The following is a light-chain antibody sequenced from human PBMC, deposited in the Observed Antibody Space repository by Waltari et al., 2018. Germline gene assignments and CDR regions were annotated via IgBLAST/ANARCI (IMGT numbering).Light chain of an antibody. J-gene: IGKJ1*01. V-gene: IGKV4-1*01. CDR1: HSVLFNANNQQY. CDR3: QQFHSLPWT. Sequence: DIVLTQSPDSLSVSLGERATINCKSSHSVLFNANNQQYIGWYQQKQGQPPKLLIYWASVRESGVPARFSGSGSGTDFTLTINSLQPEDVALYYCQQFHSLPWTFGQGTNVEI. CDR2: WAS.